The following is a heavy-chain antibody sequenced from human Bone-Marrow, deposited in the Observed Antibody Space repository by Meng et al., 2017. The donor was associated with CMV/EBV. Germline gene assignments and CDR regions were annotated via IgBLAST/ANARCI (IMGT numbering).Heavy chain of an antibody. CDR3: ARRATLGPHIVGATKAPFGY. CDR2: INFNGADT. D-gene: IGHD1-26*01. V-gene: IGHV1-2*02. Sequence: ASVKVSCKVSGYTFTGFFLHWVRQAPGQGLEWMGWINFNGADTDYAQKFQGRVTMTRDTSISTAYMELSSLRSEDTAVYYCARRATLGPHIVGATKAPFGYWGQGTLVTVSS. J-gene: IGHJ4*02. CDR1: GYTFTGFF.